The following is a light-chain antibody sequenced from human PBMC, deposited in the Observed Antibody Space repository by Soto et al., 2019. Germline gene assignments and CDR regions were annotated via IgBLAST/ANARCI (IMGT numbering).Light chain of an antibody. Sequence: QSVLTQPASVSGSPGQSITISCTGTSCDVGSYNLVSWYQQHPGKAPKLMIYEVSKRPSGVSNRFSGSKSGNTASLTISGLQAEDEADYYCCSYAGSSTFFYVFGTATKVTVL. CDR2: EVS. CDR1: SCDVGSYNL. CDR3: CSYAGSSTFFYV. V-gene: IGLV2-23*02. J-gene: IGLJ1*01.